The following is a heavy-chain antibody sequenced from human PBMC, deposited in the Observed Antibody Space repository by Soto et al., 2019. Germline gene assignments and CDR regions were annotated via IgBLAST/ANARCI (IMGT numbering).Heavy chain of an antibody. J-gene: IGHJ6*02. CDR1: GGSIRNYY. CDR2: IYYSGST. Sequence: PSETLSLTCSVSGGSIRNYYWSWIRQPPGKGLEWIGYIYYSGSTNYNPSLKSRVTISVDTSKNQFSLKLSSVAAADTAVYFCARQSDYYYYGMDVWGQGTTVTVSS. D-gene: IGHD3-3*01. CDR3: ARQSDYYYYGMDV. V-gene: IGHV4-59*01.